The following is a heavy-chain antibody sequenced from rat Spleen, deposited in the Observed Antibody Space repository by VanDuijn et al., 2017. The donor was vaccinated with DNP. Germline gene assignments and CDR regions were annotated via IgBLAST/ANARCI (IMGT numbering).Heavy chain of an antibody. Sequence: EVQLVESGGGLVQPGRSLKLSCAASGFTFSDYGMTWVRQAPEKGLEWVAYIGSDGYAPYYGDSVKGRFAISRDNAKSTLYLQMNSLRSEDMATYYCIRWNSGHFDYWGQGVMVTVSS. D-gene: IGHD4-3*01. CDR2: IGSDGYAP. V-gene: IGHV5-22*01. J-gene: IGHJ2*01. CDR3: IRWNSGHFDY. CDR1: GFTFSDYG.